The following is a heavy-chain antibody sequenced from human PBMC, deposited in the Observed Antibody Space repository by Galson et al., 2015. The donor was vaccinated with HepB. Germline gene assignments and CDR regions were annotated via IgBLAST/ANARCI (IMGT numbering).Heavy chain of an antibody. Sequence: SLRLSCAASGFTFSTYGMHWVRQAPGKGLEWVAGISYDGGNTYYADSVKGRFTISRDNSKNTLYLQMNSLSAEDTAVYYCARSAGGSVYNPHDHWGQGTLVTVSA. D-gene: IGHD3-22*01. J-gene: IGHJ4*02. CDR1: GFTFSTYG. CDR3: ARSAGGSVYNPHDH. V-gene: IGHV3-30*03. CDR2: ISYDGGNT.